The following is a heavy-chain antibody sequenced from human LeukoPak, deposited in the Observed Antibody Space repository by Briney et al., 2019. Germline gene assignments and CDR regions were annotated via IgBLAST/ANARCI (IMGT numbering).Heavy chain of an antibody. CDR1: GDSVSSNSVG. J-gene: IGHJ3*02. CDR2: TYYRSTWSN. D-gene: IGHD1-26*01. V-gene: IGHV6-1*01. Sequence: SQTLSLTCVISGDSVSSNSVGWNWIRQSPSRGLEWLGRTYYRSTWSNDYTSSMRSRITINTDTSKNQFSLQLNSVTPEDTAVYYCARDRADSGTYYAFDIWGQGTMVTVSS. CDR3: ARDRADSGTYYAFDI.